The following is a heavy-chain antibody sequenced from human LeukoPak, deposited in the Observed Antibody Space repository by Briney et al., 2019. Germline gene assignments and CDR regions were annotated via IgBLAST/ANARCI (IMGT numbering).Heavy chain of an antibody. V-gene: IGHV4-39*01. CDR1: GGSITSSSFY. J-gene: IGHJ4*02. Sequence: SETLSLTCTVSGGSITSSSFYWGWIRQPPGKGLEWIANIYYSGSTYYNPPLKSRVTISADTSKNQFSLKLSSVTAADTAVYYCARWVSTPRGYFDYWGQGTLVTVSS. D-gene: IGHD5/OR15-5a*01. CDR3: ARWVSTPRGYFDY. CDR2: IYYSGST.